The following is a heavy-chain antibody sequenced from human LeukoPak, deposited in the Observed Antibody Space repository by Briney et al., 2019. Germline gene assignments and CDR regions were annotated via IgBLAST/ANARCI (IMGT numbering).Heavy chain of an antibody. CDR3: AKGGGSTFDN. J-gene: IGHJ4*02. V-gene: IGHV3-23*01. CDR1: GFTFSNYA. Sequence: PGGSPRLSCAASGFTFSNYAMSWVRQAPGKGLEWVSSISDTGGATYYAESVKGRFTISRDNARNTFYLQLTSPRDEDTALYYCAKGGGSTFDNWGQGVTAAVSS. D-gene: IGHD3-10*01. CDR2: ISDTGGAT.